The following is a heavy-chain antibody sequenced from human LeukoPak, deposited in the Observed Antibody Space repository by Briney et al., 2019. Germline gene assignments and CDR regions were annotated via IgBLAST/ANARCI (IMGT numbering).Heavy chain of an antibody. CDR3: TKYTAYYFDY. J-gene: IGHJ4*02. D-gene: IGHD2-2*02. CDR2: IRNKAYGGTT. V-gene: IGHV3-49*03. Sequence: GGSLRLSCTTSGYTFGDYAMSWFRQAPGKVLEWVGFIRNKAYGGTTEYAASVKGRFTISRDNSKSIAYLQMNSLRIEDTAVYYCTKYTAYYFDYWGQGILVSVSS. CDR1: GYTFGDYA.